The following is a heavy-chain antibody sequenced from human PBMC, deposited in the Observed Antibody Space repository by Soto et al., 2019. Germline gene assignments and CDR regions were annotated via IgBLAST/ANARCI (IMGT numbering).Heavy chain of an antibody. CDR1: GFTFSNYA. Sequence: EVQLLESGGGLVQPGGSLRLSCAASGFTFSNYAMSWVRQAPGKGLEWVSAIHGSGGTTYYADSVKGRFTISRDNSNNPMYLHMNSLSAEDTAIYYCAKSFSGWYHFDYWGQGTLVTVSS. J-gene: IGHJ4*02. V-gene: IGHV3-23*01. CDR3: AKSFSGWYHFDY. D-gene: IGHD6-19*01. CDR2: IHGSGGTT.